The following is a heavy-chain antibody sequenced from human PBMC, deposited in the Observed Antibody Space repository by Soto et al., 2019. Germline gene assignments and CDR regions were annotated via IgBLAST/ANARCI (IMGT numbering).Heavy chain of an antibody. J-gene: IGHJ4*02. V-gene: IGHV3-23*01. Sequence: GGSLRLSCAASGFTFSQSGMSWVRQAPGKGLPWVAGLGGSGRKTYYACSVKGRFTISRDNSKNTLFLQMNSLRAADTAIYYCVTDGLSDSPSAIDYWGRGTLVTVSS. CDR2: LGGSGRKT. CDR1: GFTFSQSG. D-gene: IGHD6-13*01. CDR3: VTDGLSDSPSAIDY.